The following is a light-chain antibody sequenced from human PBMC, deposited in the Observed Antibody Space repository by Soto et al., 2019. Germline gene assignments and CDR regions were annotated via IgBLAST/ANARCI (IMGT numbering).Light chain of an antibody. Sequence: QSALTQPASVSGSPGQSITISCTGTSSDVGGYNYVSWYQQHPGKAPKLMIYEVTKRPSGVPDRFSGSKSGNTASLTVSGLLAEDEADYYCTSFTFSSTWVFGGGTKLTVL. CDR3: TSFTFSSTWV. CDR1: SSDVGGYNY. V-gene: IGLV2-14*01. CDR2: EVT. J-gene: IGLJ3*02.